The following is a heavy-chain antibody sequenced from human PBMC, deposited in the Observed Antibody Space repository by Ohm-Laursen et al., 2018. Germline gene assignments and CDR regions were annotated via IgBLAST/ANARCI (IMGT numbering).Heavy chain of an antibody. CDR3: ARDSKEIEKSYGYGFDY. V-gene: IGHV3-7*01. J-gene: IGHJ4*02. D-gene: IGHD5-18*01. Sequence: SLRLSCAASGFTFSSYWMSWVRQAPGKGLEWVANIKQDGSEKYYVDSVKGRFTISRDNAENSLYLQMNSLRAEDTAVYYCARDSKEIEKSYGYGFDYWGQGTLVTVSS. CDR2: IKQDGSEK. CDR1: GFTFSSYW.